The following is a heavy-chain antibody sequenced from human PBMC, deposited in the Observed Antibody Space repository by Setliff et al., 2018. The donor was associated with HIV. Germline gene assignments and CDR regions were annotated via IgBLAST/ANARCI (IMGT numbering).Heavy chain of an antibody. CDR3: ARELYREWDY. V-gene: IGHV3-15*01. Sequence: GGSLRLSCAASGLIFSDSWMTWVRQAPGKGPEWVGRIKSKEDGGTVEYAAPVKGRFAISRDNSKNTVYLQINSLRVEDTAVYYCARELYREWDYWGQGTLVTVSS. J-gene: IGHJ4*02. D-gene: IGHD3-16*02. CDR1: GLIFSDSW. CDR2: IKSKEDGGTV.